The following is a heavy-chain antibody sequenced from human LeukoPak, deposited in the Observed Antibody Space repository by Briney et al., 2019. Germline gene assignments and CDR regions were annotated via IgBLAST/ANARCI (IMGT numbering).Heavy chain of an antibody. CDR2: ISGRDDST. Sequence: QPGRSLRLSCAASGFTVTNYAMYWVRQAPGKGLEWVSAISGRDDSTYYADSVKGRFTISRDTSKNTLFLQMNSLRAEDTAVYYCAKWGDYDILTGYYDPDYWGQGTLVTVSS. D-gene: IGHD3-9*01. J-gene: IGHJ4*02. V-gene: IGHV3-23*01. CDR1: GFTVTNYA. CDR3: AKWGDYDILTGYYDPDY.